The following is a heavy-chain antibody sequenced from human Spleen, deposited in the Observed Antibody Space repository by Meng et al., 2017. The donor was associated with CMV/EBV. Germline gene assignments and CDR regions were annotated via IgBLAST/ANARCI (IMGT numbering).Heavy chain of an antibody. Sequence: GGSLRLSCTASGIIFGDHSMCWVRQAPGMGLEWVSRINTDGSGTGYADSVKGRFTISRDNAKNTLYLQMNNLRAEDTAVYYCARNFAGGLDVWGQGTTVTVSS. CDR2: INTDGSGT. CDR3: ARNFAGGLDV. V-gene: IGHV3-74*01. CDR1: GIIFGDHS. D-gene: IGHD2/OR15-2a*01. J-gene: IGHJ6*02.